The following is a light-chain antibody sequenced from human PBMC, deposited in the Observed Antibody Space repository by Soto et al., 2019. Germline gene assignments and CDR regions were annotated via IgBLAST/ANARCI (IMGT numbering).Light chain of an antibody. V-gene: IGKV3-15*01. J-gene: IGKJ1*01. CDR2: GAS. CDR3: QQYSNWPPWT. CDR1: QSVSSN. Sequence: EIVLTHSPATLSVSPWERATLSCWASQSVSSNLAWYQQKPGQAPRLLIYGASTRATGIPARFSGSGSGTDFTLTISSLQSEDFAVYYCQQYSNWPPWTFGQGTKVDIK.